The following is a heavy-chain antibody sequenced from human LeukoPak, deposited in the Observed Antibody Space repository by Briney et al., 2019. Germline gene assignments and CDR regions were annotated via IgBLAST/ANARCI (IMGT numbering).Heavy chain of an antibody. D-gene: IGHD6-13*01. J-gene: IGHJ4*02. Sequence: KASETLSLAWSVAGGSISIYYCSWIRQPPRKRREWIGYIFYSGSSNYNPSLKSRVTMSVDTSENQLSLKLRSVTAADTALYYCARAHTSNWYMDYWGQGTLVTVSS. CDR3: ARAHTSNWYMDY. CDR2: IFYSGSS. V-gene: IGHV4-59*01. CDR1: GGSISIYY.